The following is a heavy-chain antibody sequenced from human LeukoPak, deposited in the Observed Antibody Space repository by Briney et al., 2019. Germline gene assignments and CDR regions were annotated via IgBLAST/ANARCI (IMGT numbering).Heavy chain of an antibody. CDR1: GFTFSSYW. Sequence: GGSLRLSCAASGFTFSSYWMHWVRQAPGKGLVWVSHIHSNGRSTSYADSVEGRFTISRDNAKNTMYLDMNSLRVEDTAVYYCPRGGIGSFDYWGQGTLVTVSA. J-gene: IGHJ4*02. CDR2: IHSNGRST. D-gene: IGHD3-16*01. V-gene: IGHV3-74*01. CDR3: PRGGIGSFDY.